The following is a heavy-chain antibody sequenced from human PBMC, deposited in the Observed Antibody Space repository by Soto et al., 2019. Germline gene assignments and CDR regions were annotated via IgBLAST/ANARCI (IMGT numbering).Heavy chain of an antibody. V-gene: IGHV1-69*01. CDR3: ARGGGIVVVPAAIRYYYGMDV. Sequence: QVQLVQSGAEVKKPGSSVKVSCKASGGTFSNYAISWVRQAPGQGLEWMGGIIPIFGTANYAQKFQGRVTIQADESTSTAYMELSSLRSEDTAVYYCARGGGIVVVPAAIRYYYGMDVWGQGTTVTVSS. CDR1: GGTFSNYA. CDR2: IIPIFGTA. D-gene: IGHD2-2*01. J-gene: IGHJ6*02.